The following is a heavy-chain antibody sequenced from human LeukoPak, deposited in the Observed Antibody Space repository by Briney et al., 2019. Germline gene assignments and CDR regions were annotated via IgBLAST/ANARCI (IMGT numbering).Heavy chain of an antibody. Sequence: GGSLRLSCAASGFTFSSYWMSWVRQAPGKGLEWLANINQDGSERYYVDSVKGRFTISRDNAKNSLYLQMNSLRAQDTAIYYCARDTAGVDYWGQGTLVTVS. J-gene: IGHJ4*02. CDR1: GFTFSSYW. CDR2: INQDGSER. D-gene: IGHD1-26*01. CDR3: ARDTAGVDY. V-gene: IGHV3-7*03.